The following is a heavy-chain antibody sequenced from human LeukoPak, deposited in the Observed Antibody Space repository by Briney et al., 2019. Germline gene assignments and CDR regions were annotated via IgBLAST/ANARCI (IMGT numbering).Heavy chain of an antibody. D-gene: IGHD6-13*01. CDR2: IIPILGIA. CDR1: GGTFSSYA. J-gene: IGHJ5*02. V-gene: IGHV1-69*04. Sequence: SVKVSCKASGGTFSSYAISWVRQAPGQGPEWMGRIIPILGIANYAQKFQGRVTITADKSTSTAYMELSSLRSEDTAVYYCARVAAAGANWFDPWGQGTLVTVSS. CDR3: ARVAAAGANWFDP.